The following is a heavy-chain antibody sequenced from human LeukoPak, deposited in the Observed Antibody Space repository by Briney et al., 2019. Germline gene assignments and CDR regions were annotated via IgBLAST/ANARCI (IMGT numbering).Heavy chain of an antibody. D-gene: IGHD1-14*01. CDR2: ISSSGSTV. V-gene: IGHV3-48*03. CDR1: GFTFSSYE. J-gene: IGHJ3*02. CDR3: ARETGRGNAFDI. Sequence: PGGSLRLSCAASGFTFSSYEMNWVRQAPGKGLEWISYISSSGSTVYYADSVKGRFTISRDNAKNSLYLQMNSLRAEDTAVYYCARETGRGNAFDIWGQGTMVTVSS.